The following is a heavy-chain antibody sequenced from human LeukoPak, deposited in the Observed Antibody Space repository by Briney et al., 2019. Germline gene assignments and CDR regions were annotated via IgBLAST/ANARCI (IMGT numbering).Heavy chain of an antibody. CDR3: ATKVGSCSGGSCAKFDY. CDR1: GGSISSGGYY. CDR2: IYYSGST. J-gene: IGHJ4*02. D-gene: IGHD2-15*01. V-gene: IGHV4-31*03. Sequence: SETLSLTCTVSGGSISSGGYYWSWIRQHPGKGLEWIGYIYYSGSTYYNPSLKSRVTISVDTSKNQFSLKLSSVTAADTAVYYCATKVGSCSGGSCAKFDYWGQETLVTVSS.